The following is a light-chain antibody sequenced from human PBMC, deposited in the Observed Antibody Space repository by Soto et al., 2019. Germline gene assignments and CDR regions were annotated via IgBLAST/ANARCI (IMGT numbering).Light chain of an antibody. V-gene: IGKV3-20*01. CDR1: QTVSSNY. J-gene: IGKJ1*01. CDR2: GAS. Sequence: EIVLTQSPGTLSLSPGERATLSCRASQTVSSNYLAWYQQRPGHAPRLLIYGASILASGISARFSGSGSGTDFTLTISSLQFEDSALYYCQQYSSSSKTFGQGTKVEIK. CDR3: QQYSSSSKT.